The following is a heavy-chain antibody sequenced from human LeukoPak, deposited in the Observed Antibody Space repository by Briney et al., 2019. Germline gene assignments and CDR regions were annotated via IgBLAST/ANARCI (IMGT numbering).Heavy chain of an antibody. D-gene: IGHD3-22*01. Sequence: SVKVSCKASGGTFSSYAISWVRQAPGQGLEWMGRIIPILGIANYAQKFQGRVTITADKSTSTAYMELSSLRSEDTAVYYCASEGYYDSSGALGGFDYWGQGTLVTVSS. V-gene: IGHV1-69*04. CDR1: GGTFSSYA. CDR3: ASEGYYDSSGALGGFDY. J-gene: IGHJ4*02. CDR2: IIPILGIA.